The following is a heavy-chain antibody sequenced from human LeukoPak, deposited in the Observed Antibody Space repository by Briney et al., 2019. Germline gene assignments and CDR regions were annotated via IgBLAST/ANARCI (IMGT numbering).Heavy chain of an antibody. D-gene: IGHD3-3*01. V-gene: IGHV4-61*02. CDR3: ARVAERTLLPYDAAFNI. CDR2: IYTSGST. J-gene: IGHJ3*02. Sequence: SETLSLTCTVSGGSISSGSYYWSWIRQPAGKVLEWIGRIYTSGSTNYNSSLRSRVTISVDTSNNHFSLKLTSVTAADTVMYYCARVAERTLLPYDAAFNIWGLGTKVTVSS. CDR1: GGSISSGSYY.